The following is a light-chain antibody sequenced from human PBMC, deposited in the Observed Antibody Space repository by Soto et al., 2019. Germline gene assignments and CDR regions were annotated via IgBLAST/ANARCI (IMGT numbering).Light chain of an antibody. J-gene: IGLJ1*01. CDR2: EVS. V-gene: IGLV2-14*01. Sequence: QSALTQPPSASGSLGQSVTISCTGTSSDIGDYNYVSWYQQYPGKAPKLMISEVSNRPSGVSNRFSGSKSGNTASLTISGLQAEDEADYYCSSYTSSISYVFGTGTKVTVL. CDR3: SSYTSSISYV. CDR1: SSDIGDYNY.